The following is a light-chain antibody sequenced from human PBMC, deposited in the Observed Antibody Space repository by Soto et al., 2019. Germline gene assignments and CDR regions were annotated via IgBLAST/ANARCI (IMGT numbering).Light chain of an antibody. CDR2: DAS. Sequence: DIQMPQSPSSLSASVGDRGTIIWLGMQSVSIRLAWYQHKPGKAPKVLIYDASSWEGGVPSRFSGSGSGTEFTLTISSLQPDDFATYYCQQYNSYSRTFGQGTKVDI. V-gene: IGKV1-5*02. CDR1: QSVSIR. J-gene: IGKJ1*01. CDR3: QQYNSYSRT.